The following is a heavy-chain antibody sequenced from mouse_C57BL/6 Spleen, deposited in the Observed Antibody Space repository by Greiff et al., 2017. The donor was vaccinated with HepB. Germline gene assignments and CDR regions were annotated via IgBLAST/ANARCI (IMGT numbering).Heavy chain of an antibody. CDR3: ASYHYGSSIYAVDY. D-gene: IGHD1-1*01. J-gene: IGHJ4*01. Sequence: VKLQESGAELVRPGTSVKMSCKASGYTFTNYWIGWAKQRPGHGLEWIGDIYPGGGYTNYNEKFKGKATLTADKSSSTAYMQFSSLTSEDSAIYYCASYHYGSSIYAVDYWGQGTSVTVSS. V-gene: IGHV1-63*01. CDR1: GYTFTNYW. CDR2: IYPGGGYT.